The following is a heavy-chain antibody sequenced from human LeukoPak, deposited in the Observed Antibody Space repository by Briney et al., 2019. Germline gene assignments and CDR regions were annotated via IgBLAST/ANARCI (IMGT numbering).Heavy chain of an antibody. CDR3: ARDQRRPTTVTTTFDY. Sequence: PSETLSLTCTVSGGSISSSSYYWGWIRQPPGKGLEWIGSIYYSGSTYYNPSLKSRVTISVDTSKNQFSLKLSSVTAADTAVYYCARDQRRPTTVTTTFDYWGQGTLVTVSS. V-gene: IGHV4-39*07. D-gene: IGHD4-17*01. CDR1: GGSISSSSYY. CDR2: IYYSGST. J-gene: IGHJ4*02.